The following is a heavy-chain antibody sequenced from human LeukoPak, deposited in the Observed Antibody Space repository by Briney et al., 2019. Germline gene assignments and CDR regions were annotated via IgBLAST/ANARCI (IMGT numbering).Heavy chain of an antibody. Sequence: SETLSLTCTVSGGSIVSSSFYWGWIRQTPGTGLEWIGSFYYNGNTYYNPSLKSRVTTSADTSKNLFSLQLNSVTAADTAVYYCARHYGPWGQGTLVTVSS. CDR2: FYYNGNT. CDR1: GGSIVSSSFY. CDR3: ARHYGP. V-gene: IGHV4-39*01. J-gene: IGHJ5*02. D-gene: IGHD3-10*01.